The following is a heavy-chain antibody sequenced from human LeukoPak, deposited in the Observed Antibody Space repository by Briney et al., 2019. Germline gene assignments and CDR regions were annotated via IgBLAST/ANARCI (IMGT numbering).Heavy chain of an antibody. Sequence: SETLSLTCTVSGGSISSYYWSWIRQPAGQGLEWIGRTYTSGSTNYNPSLKSRVTMSVDTSKNHFSLKLSSVTAADTAVYYCAREPVDLLYFDYWGQGTLVTVSS. CDR1: GGSISSYY. D-gene: IGHD5-12*01. CDR3: AREPVDLLYFDY. V-gene: IGHV4-4*07. J-gene: IGHJ4*02. CDR2: TYTSGST.